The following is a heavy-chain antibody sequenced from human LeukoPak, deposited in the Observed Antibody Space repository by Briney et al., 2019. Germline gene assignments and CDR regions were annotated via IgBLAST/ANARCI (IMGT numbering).Heavy chain of an antibody. CDR3: ARATIAARRDSVEFDP. CDR2: IYYSGST. V-gene: IGHV4-59*01. J-gene: IGHJ5*02. Sequence: SETLSLTCTVSGGSISSYYWSWVRQPPGQGVEGVGYIYYSGSTNYNPSLKSRVTISVDASKTQFSLKLSSVTAADTAVYYWARATIAARRDSVEFDPWGQGTLVTVSS. CDR1: GGSISSYY. D-gene: IGHD6-6*01.